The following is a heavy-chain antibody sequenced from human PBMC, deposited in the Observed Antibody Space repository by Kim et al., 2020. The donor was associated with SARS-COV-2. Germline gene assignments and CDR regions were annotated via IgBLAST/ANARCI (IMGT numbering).Heavy chain of an antibody. CDR2: ISYDGGNK. V-gene: IGHV3-30-3*01. CDR1: GFTGFTFSAYA. J-gene: IGHJ4*02. CDR3: ARSRSYSTSWFFDF. D-gene: IGHD6-13*01. Sequence: GGSLRLSCAASGFTGFTFSAYAMHWVRQAPGKGLEWVTLISYDGGNKYYADSVRDRFTISRDNSKNTVYLQMNSLRTEDTAVYYCARSRSYSTSWFFDFWGQSTLVTVSS.